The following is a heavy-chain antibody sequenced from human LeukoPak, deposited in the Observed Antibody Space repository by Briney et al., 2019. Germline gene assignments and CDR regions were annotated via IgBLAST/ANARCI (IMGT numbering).Heavy chain of an antibody. D-gene: IGHD6-25*01. CDR3: AREGRLQQRGGTLDY. V-gene: IGHV4-30-2*01. CDR1: GGSISSGVYS. CDR2: IYHSGST. Sequence: SETLSLTCAVSGGSISSGVYSRSWIRQPPGKGLEWIGYIYHSGSTYYNPSLKSRVTISVDRSKNQFSLKLSSVTAADTAVYYCAREGRLQQRGGTLDYWGQGTLVTVSS. J-gene: IGHJ4*02.